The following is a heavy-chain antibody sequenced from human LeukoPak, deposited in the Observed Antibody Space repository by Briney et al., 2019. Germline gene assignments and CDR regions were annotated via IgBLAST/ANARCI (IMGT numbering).Heavy chain of an antibody. CDR2: INPNSGGT. Sequence: GASVKVSCKASGYTFTGYYMHWVRQAPGQGLEWMGWINPNSGGTNYAQKFQGRVTITTDESTSTAYMELSSLRSEDTAVYYCASSQLHYYDSSGYPVNWGQGTLVTVSS. CDR1: GYTFTGYY. D-gene: IGHD3-22*01. J-gene: IGHJ4*02. V-gene: IGHV1-2*02. CDR3: ASSQLHYYDSSGYPVN.